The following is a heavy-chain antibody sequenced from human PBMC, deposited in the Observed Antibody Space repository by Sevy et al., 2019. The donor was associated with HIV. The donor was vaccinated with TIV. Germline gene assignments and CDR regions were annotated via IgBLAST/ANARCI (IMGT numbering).Heavy chain of an antibody. Sequence: GGSLRLSCAASGFTVSSNYMSWVRQAPGKGLEWVSVIYSGGSTHYADSVKGRFTISRDNSKNTLYLQMNSLRAEDTAVYYCARDSLGVPAAMGYYYYGMDVWGQGTTVTVSS. CDR1: GFTVSSNY. CDR3: ARDSLGVPAAMGYYYYGMDV. J-gene: IGHJ6*02. V-gene: IGHV3-53*01. D-gene: IGHD2-2*01. CDR2: IYSGGST.